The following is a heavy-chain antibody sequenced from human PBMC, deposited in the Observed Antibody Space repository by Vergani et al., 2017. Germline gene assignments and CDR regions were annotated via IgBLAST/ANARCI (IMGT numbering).Heavy chain of an antibody. CDR2: ISYDGSKK. Sequence: QVQLVESGGGVVQPGRSLRLSCAASGFTFSSYGMHWVRQAPGKGLEWVAVISYDGSKKYYADSVKGRFTISRDNSKNTLYLQMNSRRAEDTAVYYCAKSGGPHDFWSGYYYYYMDVWGKGTTVTVSS. CDR3: AKSGGPHDFWSGYYYYYMDV. D-gene: IGHD3-3*01. V-gene: IGHV3-30*18. J-gene: IGHJ6*03. CDR1: GFTFSSYG.